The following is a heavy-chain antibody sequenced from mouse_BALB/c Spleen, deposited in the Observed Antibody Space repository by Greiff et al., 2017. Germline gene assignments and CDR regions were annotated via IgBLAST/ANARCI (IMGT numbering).Heavy chain of an antibody. Sequence: VQLQESGSVLVRPGASVKLSCKASGYTFTSSWMHWAKQRPGQGLEWIGEIHPNSGNTNYNEKFKGKATLTVDTSSSTAYVDLSSLTSEDSAVYYCARRGIYGNYDFDYWGQGTTLTVSS. J-gene: IGHJ2*01. CDR1: GYTFTSSW. CDR2: IHPNSGNT. V-gene: IGHV1S130*01. D-gene: IGHD2-1*01. CDR3: ARRGIYGNYDFDY.